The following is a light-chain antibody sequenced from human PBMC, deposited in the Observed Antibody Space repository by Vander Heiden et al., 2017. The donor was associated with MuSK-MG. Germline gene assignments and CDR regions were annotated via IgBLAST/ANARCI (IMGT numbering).Light chain of an antibody. CDR2: EVT. V-gene: IGLV2-14*01. CDR1: SSDVGGYNY. Sequence: QSALTQPASVSGSPGQSITISCTGTSSDVGGYNYVSWYQQHPGKVPKLMIYEVTNRPSGVSNRFSGSKSGNTASLNISGLQAEDEADYYWSSYTRSTTRVIFGGGTKLTVL. J-gene: IGLJ2*01. CDR3: SSYTRSTTRVI.